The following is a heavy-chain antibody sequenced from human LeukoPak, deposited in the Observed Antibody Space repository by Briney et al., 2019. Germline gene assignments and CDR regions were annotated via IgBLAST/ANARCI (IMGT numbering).Heavy chain of an antibody. D-gene: IGHD2-2*01. V-gene: IGHV3-23*01. J-gene: IGHJ3*02. CDR1: GFTFSNYA. CDR3: AKRLDCTSTNCYGFDI. CDR2: ISVRGGTT. Sequence: PGGSLRLSCAASGFTFSNYAMSWVRQAPGKGLEWVSAISVRGGTTYYADSVKGRFTISRDNSKSTLYLQMNSLRAEDTAVYYCAKRLDCTSTNCYGFDIWGPGTMVTVSS.